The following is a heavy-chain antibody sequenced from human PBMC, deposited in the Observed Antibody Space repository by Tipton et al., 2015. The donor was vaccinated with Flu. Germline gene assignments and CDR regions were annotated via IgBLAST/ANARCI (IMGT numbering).Heavy chain of an antibody. J-gene: IGHJ4*02. D-gene: IGHD6-13*01. V-gene: IGHV4-61*02. Sequence: LRLSCTVSGGSISSGSYYWSWIRQPAGKGLEWIGRIYTSGSTNYNPSLKSRVTISVDTSKNQFSLKLSSVTAADTAVYYCARDIAAGRRRGGFDYWGQGTLVTVSS. CDR3: ARDIAAGRRRGGFDY. CDR1: GGSISSGSYY. CDR2: IYTSGST.